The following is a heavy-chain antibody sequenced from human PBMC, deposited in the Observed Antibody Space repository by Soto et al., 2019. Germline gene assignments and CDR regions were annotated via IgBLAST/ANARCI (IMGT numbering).Heavy chain of an antibody. V-gene: IGHV3-15*01. Sequence: GGFLRPSFSASGVRFSEAGRNWGQSGLGKALAWVRRIKTKTDGGTTDYAAPVKGRFTISRDDSKNTLSLQMNSLKTEEPAVYYCNTAGTYCRNANGVCYYHYHAMDVWGQGT. CDR3: NTAGTYCRNANGVCYYHYHAMDV. D-gene: IGHD2-8*01. CDR2: IKTKTDGGTT. CDR1: GVRFSEAG. J-gene: IGHJ6*02.